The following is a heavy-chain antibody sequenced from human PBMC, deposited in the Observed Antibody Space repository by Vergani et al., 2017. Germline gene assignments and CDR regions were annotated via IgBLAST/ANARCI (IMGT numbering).Heavy chain of an antibody. D-gene: IGHD2-8*01. J-gene: IGHJ4*02. V-gene: IGHV4-61*02. CDR2: IYTSGST. CDR3: AREGYCTNGVCFTLFDV. CDR1: AGSISSGSYY. Sequence: QVQLQESGPGLVKPSQTLSLTCTVSAGSISSGSYYWSWIRQPAGKGLEWIGRIYTSGSTNYNPSLKSRVTMSVDTSKNQFSLKLSSVTAADTAVYYCAREGYCTNGVCFTLFDVWGQGALVTVSS.